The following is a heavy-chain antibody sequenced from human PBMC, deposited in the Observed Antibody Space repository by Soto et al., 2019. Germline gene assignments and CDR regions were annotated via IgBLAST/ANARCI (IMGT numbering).Heavy chain of an antibody. J-gene: IGHJ4*02. Sequence: WGSLRLSCGASGFTFSNYYISCIRHSAVKWLEWVSYISSTGRTIYYADSVKGRFTVSRDNTQNSLSLKLNSLRVEDTAVYYCARSYSSGWEFDYWGQGTQVTVSS. CDR1: GFTFSNYY. D-gene: IGHD6-19*01. CDR2: ISSTGRTI. V-gene: IGHV3-11*01. CDR3: ARSYSSGWEFDY.